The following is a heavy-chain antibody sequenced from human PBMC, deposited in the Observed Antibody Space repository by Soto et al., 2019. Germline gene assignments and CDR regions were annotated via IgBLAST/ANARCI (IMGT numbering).Heavy chain of an antibody. J-gene: IGHJ4*02. V-gene: IGHV1-3*05. CDR2: INAGNGNT. D-gene: IGHD2-21*02. Sequence: QVQLVQSGAEEKKPGASVKVSCKASGYTFTSYAMHWVRQAPGQRLEWMGWINAGNGNTKYSQKFQGRVTITRDTSASTAYMELISLRSEDTDVYYCARSIVVVTALDYWGQGTLVTVSS. CDR3: ARSIVVVTALDY. CDR1: GYTFTSYA.